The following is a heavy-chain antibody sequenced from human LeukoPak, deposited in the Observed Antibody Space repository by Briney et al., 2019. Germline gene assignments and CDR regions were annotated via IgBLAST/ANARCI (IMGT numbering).Heavy chain of an antibody. J-gene: IGHJ4*02. V-gene: IGHV4-59*01. CDR1: SGSITSYY. CDR2: IYYSGSS. CDR3: ARPPLGDSSSWPYYFHY. Sequence: SXXXXLTCTVSSGSITSYYWSWVGQPPGKGLEGVGDIYYSGSSNYNPSLKRRVNISVDRSKKQFALKRNYVAAADTAVYYCARPPLGDSSSWPYYFHYWGQGTLVTVSS. D-gene: IGHD6-13*01.